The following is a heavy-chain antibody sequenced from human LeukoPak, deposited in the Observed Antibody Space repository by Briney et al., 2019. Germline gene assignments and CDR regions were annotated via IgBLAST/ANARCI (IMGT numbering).Heavy chain of an antibody. D-gene: IGHD3-10*01. CDR1: GFTFSSYG. V-gene: IGHV3-33*01. Sequence: GGSLRLSCAASGFTFSSYGMHWVRQAPGKGLEWVAVIWYGGSNKYYADSVKGRFTISRDNSKNTLYLQMNSLRAEDTAVYYCARGTYYYGSGSLEYWGQGTLVTVSS. CDR3: ARGTYYYGSGSLEY. CDR2: IWYGGSNK. J-gene: IGHJ4*02.